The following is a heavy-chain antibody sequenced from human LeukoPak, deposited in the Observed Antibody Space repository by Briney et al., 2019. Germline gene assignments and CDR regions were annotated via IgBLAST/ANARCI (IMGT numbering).Heavy chain of an antibody. V-gene: IGHV4-59*01. D-gene: IGHD1-26*01. CDR1: GGSISSYY. CDR3: AGNSGSPRYFDY. CDR2: IYYSGST. J-gene: IGHJ4*02. Sequence: SETLSLTCTVSGGSISSYYWSWIRQPPGKGLEWIGYIYYSGSTNYNPSLKSRVTISVDTSKNQFSLKLSSVTAADTAVYYCAGNSGSPRYFDYWGQGTLVTVSS.